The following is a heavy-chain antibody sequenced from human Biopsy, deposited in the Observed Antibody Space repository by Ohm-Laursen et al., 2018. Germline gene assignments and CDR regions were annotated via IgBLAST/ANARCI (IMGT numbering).Heavy chain of an antibody. V-gene: IGHV3-23*01. CDR3: ARDGEAKYCKHGVCPSDF. CDR1: GFTFSSHA. CDR2: IRDSGDSA. Sequence: GSLRLSCTASGFTFSSHAMAWVRQAPGKGLEWVSGIRDSGDSAYYADSVKGRFTISRDNSRNTLYLQMNSLRVEDTAVYYCARDGEAKYCKHGVCPSDFWGQGTLVTVSS. D-gene: IGHD2-8*01. J-gene: IGHJ4*02.